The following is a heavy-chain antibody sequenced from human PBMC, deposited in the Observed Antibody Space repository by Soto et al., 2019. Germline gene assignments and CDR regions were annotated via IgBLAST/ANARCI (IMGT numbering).Heavy chain of an antibody. Sequence: SETLSLTCTVSGGSISSGDSCWSWIRQSAGKGLEWIGYIYYRGSPFYNPSLESRVTISVDTSKNQFSLKLNSVTAADTAVYYCAREGAASYSYYCGTDVWGQGTTVTVSS. CDR3: AREGAASYSYYCGTDV. D-gene: IGHD3-16*01. J-gene: IGHJ6*02. V-gene: IGHV4-30-4*01. CDR2: IYYRGSP. CDR1: GGSISSGDSC.